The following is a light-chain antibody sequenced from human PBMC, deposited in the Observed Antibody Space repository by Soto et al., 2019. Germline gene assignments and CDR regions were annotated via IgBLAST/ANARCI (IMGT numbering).Light chain of an antibody. CDR2: EFS. CDR3: SSYTSSSRV. V-gene: IGLV2-14*01. J-gene: IGLJ3*02. Sequence: QSALTQPASVSGSPGQSITISCTGSSRDVGGFKYVSWYQQHPGKAPKLMIYEFSNRPSGVSDRFSGSKSGNTASLTISWLQAEDEAEYYCSSYTSSSRVFGGGTKLTVL. CDR1: SRDVGGFKY.